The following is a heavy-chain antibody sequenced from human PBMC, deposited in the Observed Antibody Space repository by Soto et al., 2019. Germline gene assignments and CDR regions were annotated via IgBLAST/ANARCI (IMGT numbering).Heavy chain of an antibody. CDR2: IYYSGST. V-gene: IGHV4-59*01. D-gene: IGHD1-26*01. CDR3: ARRGSGSYSDYFDY. Sequence: KPSETLSLTCTVSGGSISNYFCNWIRQPAGKGLEWIGYIYYSGSTNYNPSLKSRVTISVDTSKNQFSLKLSSVTAADTAVYYCARRGSGSYSDYFDYWGQGTLVTVSS. J-gene: IGHJ4*02. CDR1: GGSISNYF.